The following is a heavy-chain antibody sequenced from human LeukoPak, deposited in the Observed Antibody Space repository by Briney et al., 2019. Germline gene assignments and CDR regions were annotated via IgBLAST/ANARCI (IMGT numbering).Heavy chain of an antibody. J-gene: IGHJ4*02. V-gene: IGHV3-15*01. CDR2: IKSKTDGGTR. CDR1: GFTFTNAW. CDR3: ATGTGMSDFDY. Sequence: GGSLRLSCAASGFTFTNAWMSWVRQAPGKGLEWVGRIKSKTDGGTRDFAAPVKGRFSISRDDSKNTVYLQMNSLKIEDTAVYYCATGTGMSDFDYWGRGTLVTDSS. D-gene: IGHD3-10*01.